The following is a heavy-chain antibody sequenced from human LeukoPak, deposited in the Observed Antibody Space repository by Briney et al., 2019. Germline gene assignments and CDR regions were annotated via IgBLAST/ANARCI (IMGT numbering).Heavy chain of an antibody. CDR1: GGSISSYY. CDR3: ARVDSGSYSYYFDY. Sequence: SETLSLTCTVSGGSISSYYWSWIRQPPGKGLEWIGYIYYSGSTYYNPSLKSRVTISVDTSKNQFSLKLSSVTAADTAVYYCARVDSGSYSYYFDYWGQGTLVTVSS. D-gene: IGHD1-26*01. V-gene: IGHV4-59*06. CDR2: IYYSGST. J-gene: IGHJ4*02.